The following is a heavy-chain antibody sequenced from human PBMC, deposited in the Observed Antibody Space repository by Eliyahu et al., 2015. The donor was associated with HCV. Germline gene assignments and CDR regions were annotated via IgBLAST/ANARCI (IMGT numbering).Heavy chain of an antibody. Sequence: QVQLQQWGAGLLKPSETLSLTCAXXGGSFXXYXXTWIRQXPGKGLEWIGEINHSGSTNYNPXXKSRVTISVDTSKNQFSLKLSSVTAADTAVYYCARGRVYYGSGSYHVSNPTSYYYGMDVWGQGTTVTVSS. CDR3: ARGRVYYGSGSYHVSNPTSYYYGMDV. CDR1: GGSFXXYX. J-gene: IGHJ6*02. D-gene: IGHD3-10*01. V-gene: IGHV4-34*01. CDR2: INHSGST.